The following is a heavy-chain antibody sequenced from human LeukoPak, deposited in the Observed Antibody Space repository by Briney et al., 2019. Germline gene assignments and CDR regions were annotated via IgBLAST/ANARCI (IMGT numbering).Heavy chain of an antibody. J-gene: IGHJ1*01. CDR3: ANGAKWYYDSSCCYPPEYFHH. Sequence: SLWVSSTPSGGTFTGYTISWVRQAPGQRLEWRGRIIPILGVANYAQTFQGRVTITSDKSPSTAYIELSSLRSEDKLVYYCANGAKWYYDSSCCYPPEYFHHWGQGTLVTVSS. CDR2: IIPILGVA. CDR1: GGTFTGYT. D-gene: IGHD3-22*01. V-gene: IGHV1-69*02.